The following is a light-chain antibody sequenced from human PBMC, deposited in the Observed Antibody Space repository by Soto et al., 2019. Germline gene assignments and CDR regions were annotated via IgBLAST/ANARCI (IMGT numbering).Light chain of an antibody. CDR3: QQTYNSPYT. Sequence: IRMTQSPSSLSASVGDSVTITCRASHSISKYLNWYQHKPGKAPKLLIYAASSVQSGVPSRFSGSGSGTDFTLSIRGLQPEDFATYYCQQTYNSPYTFGPGTKPEIK. CDR2: AAS. V-gene: IGKV1-39*01. J-gene: IGKJ2*01. CDR1: HSISKY.